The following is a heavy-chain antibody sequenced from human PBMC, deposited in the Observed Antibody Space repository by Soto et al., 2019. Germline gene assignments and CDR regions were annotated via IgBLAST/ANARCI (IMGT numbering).Heavy chain of an antibody. CDR3: ARGDEFVVVPAATYNWFDP. D-gene: IGHD2-2*01. CDR2: IIPILGIA. J-gene: IGHJ5*02. V-gene: IGHV1-69*02. Sequence: QVQLVQSGAEVKKPGSSVKVSCKASGGTFSSYTISWVRQAPGQGLEWMGRIIPILGIANYAQKFQGRVTITTDKSTSTAYMELSSLRSEDTAVYYCARGDEFVVVPAATYNWFDPWGQGTLVTVSS. CDR1: GGTFSSYT.